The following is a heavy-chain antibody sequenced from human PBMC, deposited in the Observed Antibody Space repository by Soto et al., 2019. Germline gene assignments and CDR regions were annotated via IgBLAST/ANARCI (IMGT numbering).Heavy chain of an antibody. Sequence: SETLSLTCTVSVGSISSSSYYWGWIRQPPGKGLEWIGNIYYSGSTYYNPSLKSRVTISVDTSKNQFSLKLSSVTAAGTAVYYCARQSSTNWFDPWGQGTLVTVSS. CDR1: VGSISSSSYY. CDR3: ARQSSTNWFDP. J-gene: IGHJ5*02. CDR2: IYYSGST. V-gene: IGHV4-39*01.